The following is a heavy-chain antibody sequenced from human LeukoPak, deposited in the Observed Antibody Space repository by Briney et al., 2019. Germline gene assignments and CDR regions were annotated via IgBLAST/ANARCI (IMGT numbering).Heavy chain of an antibody. J-gene: IGHJ2*01. CDR1: GDSISNYH. D-gene: IGHD4-23*01. Sequence: SETLSLTCTVSGDSISNYHWSWIRQPPGKGLEWIGYIYYSGSTNYNPSLKSRVTISVDTSKNQFSLKLSSVTAADTAVYYCARNYGGNSYWYFDLWGRGTLVTVSS. CDR2: IYYSGST. V-gene: IGHV4-59*08. CDR3: ARNYGGNSYWYFDL.